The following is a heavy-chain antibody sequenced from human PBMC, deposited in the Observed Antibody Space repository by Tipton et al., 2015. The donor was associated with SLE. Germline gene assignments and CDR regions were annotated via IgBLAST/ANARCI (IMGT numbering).Heavy chain of an antibody. Sequence: TLSLTCTVSDYSITIGNYWGWIRQPPGKGLEWIGYIYTSGSTNYNPSLKSRVTISVDTSKNQFSLKLSSVTAADTAVYYCARGGFGELSYWGQGTLVTVSS. J-gene: IGHJ4*02. CDR3: ARGGFGELSY. CDR1: DYSITIGNY. V-gene: IGHV4-38-2*02. CDR2: IYTSGST. D-gene: IGHD3-10*01.